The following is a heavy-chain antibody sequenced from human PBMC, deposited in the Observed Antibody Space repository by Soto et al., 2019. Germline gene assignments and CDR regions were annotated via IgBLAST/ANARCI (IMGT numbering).Heavy chain of an antibody. V-gene: IGHV3-30-3*01. J-gene: IGHJ4*02. Sequence: QVQLVESGGGVVQPGRSLRLSCAASGFTFSSYAMHWVRQAPGKGLEWVAVISYDGSNKYYAESVKGRFTISRDNSKNTLYLQMNSLRAEDTAVYYCAREDVDSHWWGQGTLVTVSS. CDR1: GFTFSSYA. CDR2: ISYDGSNK. D-gene: IGHD5-12*01. CDR3: AREDVDSHW.